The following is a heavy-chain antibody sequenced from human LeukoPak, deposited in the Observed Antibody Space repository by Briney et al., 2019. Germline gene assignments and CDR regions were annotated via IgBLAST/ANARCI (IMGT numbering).Heavy chain of an antibody. CDR3: ASGDQNDYGDYAY. Sequence: GGSLRLSCAASGFTFSSYWMSWVRQAPGKGLEWVANIKQDGSEKYYVDSVKGRFTISRDNAKNSLYLQMNSLRAEDTAVYYCASGDQNDYGDYAYWGQGTLVTVSS. D-gene: IGHD4-17*01. CDR2: IKQDGSEK. CDR1: GFTFSSYW. J-gene: IGHJ4*02. V-gene: IGHV3-7*01.